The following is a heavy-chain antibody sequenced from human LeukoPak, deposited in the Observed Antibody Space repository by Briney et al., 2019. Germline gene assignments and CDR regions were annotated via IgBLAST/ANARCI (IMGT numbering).Heavy chain of an antibody. CDR2: IYYSGST. V-gene: IGHV4-39*01. D-gene: IGHD2-21*02. CDR1: GGSMSSSGQY. CDR3: ARNMTAISRLDVFDI. Sequence: PSETLSLICTVSGGSMSSSGQYWGWIRQSPVKGLEWIGSIYYSGSTYYNPSLKGRVTISVDTSKNQFSLELTSVTAADTAIYYCARNMTAISRLDVFDIWGPGTMVTVS. J-gene: IGHJ3*02.